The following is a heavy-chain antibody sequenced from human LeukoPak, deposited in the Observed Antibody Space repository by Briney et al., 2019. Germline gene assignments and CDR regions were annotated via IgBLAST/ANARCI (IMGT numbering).Heavy chain of an antibody. D-gene: IGHD3-22*01. CDR2: IGWDGGST. Sequence: GGSLRLSCAASGFTFDDYTMHWVRQAPGKGLEWVSLIGWDGGSTYYADSVKGRFTISRDNSKNSLYLQMNSLRTEDTALYYCAKDIARYDSERGAFDIWGQGTMVTVSS. V-gene: IGHV3-43*01. CDR1: GFTFDDYT. CDR3: AKDIARYDSERGAFDI. J-gene: IGHJ3*02.